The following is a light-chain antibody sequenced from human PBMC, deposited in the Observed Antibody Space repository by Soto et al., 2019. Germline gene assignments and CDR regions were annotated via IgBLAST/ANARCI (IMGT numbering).Light chain of an antibody. CDR3: QQSYTTPRT. CDR1: ESIGNN. J-gene: IGKJ5*01. Sequence: MTQSPATVSVSLGDSVSLSCRANESIGNNLAWYQQKPGQPPQLIIYWASTRESGVPERFSGSGSGTDFTLTISSLQPEDFATYYCQQSYTTPRTFGQGTRLEIK. V-gene: IGKV3-15*01. CDR2: WAS.